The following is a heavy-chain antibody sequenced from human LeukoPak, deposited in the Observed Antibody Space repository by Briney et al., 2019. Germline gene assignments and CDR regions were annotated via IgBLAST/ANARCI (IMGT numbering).Heavy chain of an antibody. CDR1: GGPISSYY. CDR3: ARAIAVAGTVGYFDY. CDR2: IYYSGST. Sequence: SETLSLTCSVSGGPISSYYWSWIRQPPGKGLEWIAYIYYSGSTNYNPSLKSRLTISVDTPKNQFSLKLSSVTAADTAVYYCARAIAVAGTVGYFDYWGQGTLVTVSS. J-gene: IGHJ4*02. D-gene: IGHD6-19*01. V-gene: IGHV4-59*01.